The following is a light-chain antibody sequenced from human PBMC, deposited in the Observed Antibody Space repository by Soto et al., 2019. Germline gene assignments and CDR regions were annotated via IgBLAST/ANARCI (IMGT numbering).Light chain of an antibody. J-gene: IGKJ5*01. CDR1: QPVSDN. CDR2: DAS. Sequence: ELVMTQSPATLSVSPGVGATLSCWASQPVSDNLAWYQRKPGQAPRLLIYDASNRATGIPARFSGSGSGTDFTLTISSLEPEDFAVYYCQQRSNWPPITFGQGTRLEI. CDR3: QQRSNWPPIT. V-gene: IGKV3-11*01.